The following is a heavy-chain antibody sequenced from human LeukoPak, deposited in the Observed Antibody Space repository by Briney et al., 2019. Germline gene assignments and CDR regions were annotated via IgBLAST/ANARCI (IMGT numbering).Heavy chain of an antibody. Sequence: GASVKVSCKVSGYTLTELSMHWVRQAPGQGLEWMGWINAGNGNTKYSQKFQGRVTITRDTSASTAYTELSSLRSEDTAVYYCARGLPYYYDSSGLYFFFDYWGQGTLVYDYWGQGTLVTVSS. J-gene: IGHJ4*02. CDR3: ARGLPYYYDSSGLYFFFDYWGQGTLVYDY. D-gene: IGHD3-22*01. CDR2: INAGNGNT. V-gene: IGHV1-3*01. CDR1: GYTLTELS.